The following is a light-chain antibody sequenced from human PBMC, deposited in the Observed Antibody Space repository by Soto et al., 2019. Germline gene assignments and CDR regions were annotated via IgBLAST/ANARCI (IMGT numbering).Light chain of an antibody. Sequence: EIVLTQSPVTLSLSPGERATLSCRASQSVDAYLAWYQQRPGQAPRLLIFDASNRATGIPTRFSGSGSGKDFTLTNSSLEPEDCAVYYCQQRSNWAPTFGQGTKVEI. J-gene: IGKJ1*01. CDR2: DAS. V-gene: IGKV3-11*01. CDR3: QQRSNWAPT. CDR1: QSVDAY.